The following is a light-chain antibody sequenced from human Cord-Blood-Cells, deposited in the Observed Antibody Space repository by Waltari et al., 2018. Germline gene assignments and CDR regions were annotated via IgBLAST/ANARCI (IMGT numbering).Light chain of an antibody. CDR1: SSYVGSYNL. CDR3: CSYAGSSTWV. J-gene: IGLJ3*02. V-gene: IGLV2-23*01. Sequence: QSALTQPTSVSGSPGQSITISCTGTSSYVGSYNLVSWYQQHPGKAPKLMIYEGSKRPSGVSNRFPGSKVGNTASLTISGLQAEDEAGYYCCSYAGSSTWVFGGGTKLTVL. CDR2: EGS.